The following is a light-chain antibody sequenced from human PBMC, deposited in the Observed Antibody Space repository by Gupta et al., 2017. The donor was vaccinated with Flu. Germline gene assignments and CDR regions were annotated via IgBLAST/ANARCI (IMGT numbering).Light chain of an antibody. CDR1: QSLLHNNGDNF. V-gene: IGKV2-28*01. CDR2: LAS. Sequence: DIVMTQSPLSQPVTPGEPASLSCRSSQSLLHNNGDNFLDWYLQKPGQSPQLLIYLASHRASGVPDRFSASGSGTDFTLKISRVEAEDVGVYYCRQTLQTPYTFAQGTKLEIK. J-gene: IGKJ2*01. CDR3: RQTLQTPYT.